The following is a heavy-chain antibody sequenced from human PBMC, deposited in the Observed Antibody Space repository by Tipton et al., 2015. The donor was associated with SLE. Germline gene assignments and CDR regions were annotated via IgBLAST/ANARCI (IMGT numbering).Heavy chain of an antibody. V-gene: IGHV6-1*01. D-gene: IGHD2-15*01. CDR3: ARTCSGGSCYSFDS. J-gene: IGHJ4*02. Sequence: GLVKPSETLSLTCVISGDSVSSSNAAWNWIRQSPSRSLEWLGRTYYRSKWFNNYAVSVQSRIAFNSDTSKNQFSLQLNSVTPEDTAVYYCARTCSGGSCYSFDSWGQGTLVTVSS. CDR1: GDSVSSSNAA. CDR2: TYYRSKWFN.